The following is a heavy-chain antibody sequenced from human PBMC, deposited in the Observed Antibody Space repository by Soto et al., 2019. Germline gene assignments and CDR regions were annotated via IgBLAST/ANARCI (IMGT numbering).Heavy chain of an antibody. D-gene: IGHD6-13*01. V-gene: IGHV1-2*02. J-gene: IGHJ6*02. CDR1: GYTFTGYY. Sequence: GASVKVSCKASGYTFTGYYMHWVRQAPGQGLEWMGWINPNSGGTNYAQKFQGRVTMTRDTSISTAYMELSRLRSDDTAVYYCARDRYSSSWYNYYYGMDVWGQGTTVTFSS. CDR2: INPNSGGT. CDR3: ARDRYSSSWYNYYYGMDV.